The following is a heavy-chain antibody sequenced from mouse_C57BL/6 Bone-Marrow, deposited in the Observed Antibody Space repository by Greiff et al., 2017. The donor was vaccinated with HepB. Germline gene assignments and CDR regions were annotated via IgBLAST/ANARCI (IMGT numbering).Heavy chain of an antibody. CDR3: VPITTVVAYYFDY. CDR1: GFNIKDDY. Sequence: EVQLQQSGAELVRPGASVKLSCTASGFNIKDDYMNWVKQRPEQGLEWIGWIDPENGDTEYASKFQGKATITADTSSNTAYLQLSSLTSEDTAVYYCVPITTVVAYYFDYWGQGTTLTVSS. V-gene: IGHV14-4*01. D-gene: IGHD1-1*01. J-gene: IGHJ2*01. CDR2: IDPENGDT.